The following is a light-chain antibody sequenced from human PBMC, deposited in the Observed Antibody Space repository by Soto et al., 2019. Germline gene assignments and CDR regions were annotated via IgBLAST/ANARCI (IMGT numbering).Light chain of an antibody. J-gene: IGLJ1*01. CDR2: SDN. V-gene: IGLV1-44*01. CDR1: SSNIGGNS. Sequence: QSVLTQPPSASGTPGQRVTISCSGSSSNIGGNSVNWYQQLPGRAPKLLISSDNQRPSGVPDRFSGSKSATSGSLAISGLQSEDEADYYCAAWDNSLNGFVFGTGTKVTVL. CDR3: AAWDNSLNGFV.